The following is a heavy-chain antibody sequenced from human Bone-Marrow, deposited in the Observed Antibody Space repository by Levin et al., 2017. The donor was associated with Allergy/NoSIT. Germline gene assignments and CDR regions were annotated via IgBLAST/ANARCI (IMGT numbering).Heavy chain of an antibody. Sequence: GGSLRLSCVASGFTFSSYAMDWVRQAPGKGLEWVSYISGSATNIHCADSVKGRFTISRDNAKNSLYLQMNSLRDEDTAVYYCARDPSRGSTKSNYFDFWGQGTLVTVSS. V-gene: IGHV3-48*02. J-gene: IGHJ4*02. CDR2: ISGSATNI. CDR3: ARDPSRGSTKSNYFDF. CDR1: GFTFSSYA. D-gene: IGHD1-14*01.